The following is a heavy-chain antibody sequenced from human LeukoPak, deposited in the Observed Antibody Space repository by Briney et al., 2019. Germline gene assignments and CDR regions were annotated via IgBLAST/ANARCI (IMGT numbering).Heavy chain of an antibody. CDR3: ANQDYGGSPY. CDR1: GGSISSGAYY. D-gene: IGHD4-23*01. CDR2: IYHRGST. V-gene: IGHV4-30-2*01. J-gene: IGHJ4*02. Sequence: PSQTLSLTCTVSGGSISSGAYYWSWIRQPPGKGLEWIGYIYHRGSTYYNPSLKSRVTISLDRSKNQFSLKLSFVTAADTAVYYCANQDYGGSPYWGQGTLVTVSS.